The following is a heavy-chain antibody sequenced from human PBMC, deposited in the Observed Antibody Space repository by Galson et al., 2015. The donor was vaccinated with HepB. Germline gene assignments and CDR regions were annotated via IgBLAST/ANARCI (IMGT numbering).Heavy chain of an antibody. Sequence: SLRLSCAASGFTFSSYSMNWVRQAPGKGLEWVSYISSSSSTIYYADSVKGRFTISRDNAKNSLYLQMNSLRDEDTAVYYCARDRGQQLVTLPFDYWGQGTLVTVSS. J-gene: IGHJ4*02. CDR1: GFTFSSYS. D-gene: IGHD6-13*01. V-gene: IGHV3-48*02. CDR2: ISSSSSTI. CDR3: ARDRGQQLVTLPFDY.